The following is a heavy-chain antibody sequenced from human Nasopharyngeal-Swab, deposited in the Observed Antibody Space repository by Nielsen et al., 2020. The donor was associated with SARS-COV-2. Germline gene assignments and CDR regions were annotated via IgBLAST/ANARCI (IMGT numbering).Heavy chain of an antibody. Sequence: GESLKISCAASGFTFNSHAMNWVRQAPGKGLEWVSAISSSGGSTYYADSVKGRFTISRDNSKNTLYLQMNSLRAEDTAVYYCAKSGVGYSSFLDYWGQGTLVTVSS. D-gene: IGHD6-19*01. CDR2: ISSSGGST. CDR1: GFTFNSHA. J-gene: IGHJ4*02. V-gene: IGHV3-23*01. CDR3: AKSGVGYSSFLDY.